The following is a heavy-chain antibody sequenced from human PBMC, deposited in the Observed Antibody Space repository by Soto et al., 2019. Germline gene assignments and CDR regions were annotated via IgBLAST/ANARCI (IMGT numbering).Heavy chain of an antibody. Sequence: PGESLKISCKGSGYSFTSYWIGWVRQMPGKGLEWMGIIYPGDSDTRYSPSFQGQVTISADKSISTAYLQWSSLKAPDTAMYYCARHSCSCGSCCAAYYYCGMDVWGQEKTVTVS. CDR1: GYSFTSYW. CDR3: ARHSCSCGSCCAAYYYCGMDV. J-gene: IGHJ6*01. CDR2: IYPGDSDT. V-gene: IGHV5-51*01. D-gene: IGHD2-15*01.